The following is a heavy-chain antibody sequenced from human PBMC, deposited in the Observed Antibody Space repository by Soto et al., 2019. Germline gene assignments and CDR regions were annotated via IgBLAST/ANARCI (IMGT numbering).Heavy chain of an antibody. D-gene: IGHD3-10*01. CDR2: VHYSWGS. J-gene: IGHJ6*02. Sequence: QVQLQESGPGLVKPSETLSLSCTVSGGSISSYHWSWMRQTPGKGLEWIGYVHYSWGSNYNPFLKSRLAISLDPSKSQFSRQLTSVPATDPAVDSRPRERFAELHSLVDVRVQGTTVTVSS. CDR3: PRERFAELHSLVDV. CDR1: GGSISSYH. V-gene: IGHV4-59*12.